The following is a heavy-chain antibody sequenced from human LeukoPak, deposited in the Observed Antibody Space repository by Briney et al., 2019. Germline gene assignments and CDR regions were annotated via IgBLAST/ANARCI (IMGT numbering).Heavy chain of an antibody. CDR3: ARGLGTMIVV. CDR1: GGSFSGYY. CDR2: INHSGST. Sequence: PSETLSLTCAVYGGSFSGYYWSWIRQPPGKGLEWIGEINHSGSTNYNPSLKSRVTILVDTSKNQFSLNLSSVTAADTAVYYCARGLGTMIVVWGQGTLVTVSS. D-gene: IGHD3-22*01. V-gene: IGHV4-34*01. J-gene: IGHJ4*02.